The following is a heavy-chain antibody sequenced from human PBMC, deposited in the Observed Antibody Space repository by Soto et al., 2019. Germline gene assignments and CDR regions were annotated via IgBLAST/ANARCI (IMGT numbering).Heavy chain of an antibody. CDR2: IGGSGSSA. Sequence: GGSLRLSCVASGFTFKNFAMTWVRQAPGKGMEWVSAIGGSGSSANYADSVKGRFTVSRDNSKNTLYLQMNSLRAEDTAVYYCAKGSIVYGDSGGYYYYYYMDVWGKGTTVTVSS. J-gene: IGHJ6*03. CDR3: AKGSIVYGDSGGYYYYYYMDV. CDR1: GFTFKNFA. D-gene: IGHD4-17*01. V-gene: IGHV3-23*01.